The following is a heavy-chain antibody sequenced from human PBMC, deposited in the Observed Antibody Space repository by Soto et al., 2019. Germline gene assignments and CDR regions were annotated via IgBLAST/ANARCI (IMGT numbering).Heavy chain of an antibody. CDR3: AQTLGLAVAGPGRFDL. Sequence: QVQLVQSGAEVKKPGSSVKVSCKASGGTFRNYAISWVRQAPGQGLEWMGGITPIFGTANYAQKFQGRVTITADESMSTAYMELSRLRSEDTAAYYCAQTLGLAVAGPGRFDLWGRGTLVTVSS. CDR2: ITPIFGTA. CDR1: GGTFRNYA. D-gene: IGHD6-19*01. J-gene: IGHJ2*01. V-gene: IGHV1-69*12.